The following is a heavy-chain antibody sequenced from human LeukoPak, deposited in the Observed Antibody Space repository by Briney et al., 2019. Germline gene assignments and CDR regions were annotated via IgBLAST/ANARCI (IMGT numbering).Heavy chain of an antibody. CDR2: INHSGST. CDR1: GGSFSGYY. D-gene: IGHD6-13*01. V-gene: IGHV4-34*01. CDR3: ARGPNKYSSSWYMDY. J-gene: IGHJ4*02. Sequence: SETLSLTCAVYGGSFSGYYWSWIRQPPGKGLEWIGEINHSGSTNYNPSLKSRVTISVDTSKNQFSLKLSSVTAADTAVYYCARGPNKYSSSWYMDYWGQGTLVTVSS.